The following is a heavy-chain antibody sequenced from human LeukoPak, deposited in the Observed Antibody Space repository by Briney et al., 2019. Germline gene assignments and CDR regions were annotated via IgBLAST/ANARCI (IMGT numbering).Heavy chain of an antibody. CDR3: ARDQDIVVVPAAITYYYGMDV. V-gene: IGHV4-61*01. D-gene: IGHD2-2*01. Sequence: PSETLSLTCTVSGGSVSSGSYYWSWIRQPPGKGLEWIGYIYYSGSTNYNPSLKSRVTISVDTSKNQFSLKLSSVTAADTAVYYCARDQDIVVVPAAITYYYGMDVWGKGTTVTVSS. J-gene: IGHJ6*04. CDR2: IYYSGST. CDR1: GGSVSSGSYY.